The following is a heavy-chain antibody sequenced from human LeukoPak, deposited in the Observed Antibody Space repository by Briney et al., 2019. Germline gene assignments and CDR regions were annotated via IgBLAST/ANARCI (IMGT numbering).Heavy chain of an antibody. J-gene: IGHJ4*02. CDR3: ARLRGYSSLKIDY. CDR1: GGSISSSSYY. CDR2: IYYSGST. D-gene: IGHD6-13*01. Sequence: SETLSLTCTVSGGSISSSSYYWGWIRQPPGKGLEWIGSIYYSGSTYYNPSLKSRVTISVDTSKNQFSLKLSSVTAAGTAVYYCARLRGYSSLKIDYWGQGTLVTVSS. V-gene: IGHV4-39*01.